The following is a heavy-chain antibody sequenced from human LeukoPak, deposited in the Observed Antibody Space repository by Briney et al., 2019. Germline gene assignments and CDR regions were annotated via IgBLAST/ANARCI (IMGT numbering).Heavy chain of an antibody. V-gene: IGHV1-2*02. CDR1: GYTFTDYY. J-gene: IGHJ6*02. D-gene: IGHD3-22*01. CDR2: TNPNSGGT. Sequence: ASVKVSCKASGYTFTDYYMHWVRQAPGQGIEWMGWTNPNSGGTNYAQSFQGRVTMTRDTSISTAYMELSRLRSDDTAVYYCARGDSSGYPYYYYGMDVWGQGTTVTVSS. CDR3: ARGDSSGYPYYYYGMDV.